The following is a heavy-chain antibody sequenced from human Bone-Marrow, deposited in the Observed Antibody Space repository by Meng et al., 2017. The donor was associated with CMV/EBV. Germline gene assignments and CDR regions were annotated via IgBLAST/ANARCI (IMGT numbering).Heavy chain of an antibody. CDR1: GGSFSGYY. V-gene: IGHV4-34*01. J-gene: IGHJ6*02. CDR3: ARVGTTRRIYGMDV. CDR2: INHSGST. D-gene: IGHD1-14*01. Sequence: SETLSLTCAVYGGSFSGYYWSWIRQPPGKGLEWIGGINHSGSTNYNPSLKSRVTISVDTSKNQFSLKLSSVTAADTAVYYCARVGTTRRIYGMDVWGQGTTVTVSS.